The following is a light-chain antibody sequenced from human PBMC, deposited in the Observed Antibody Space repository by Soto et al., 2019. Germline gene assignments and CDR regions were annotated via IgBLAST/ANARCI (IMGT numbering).Light chain of an antibody. CDR3: QQYPNWPPMA. CDR2: GAS. CDR1: QSVSSN. V-gene: IGKV3-15*01. J-gene: IGKJ1*01. Sequence: EIVMTQSPATLSVSPGERATLSCRASQSVSSNLAWYQQKPGQAPRLLIYGASTRATGIPARFSGSGSGTESALSISGLQSEDFAVYYCQQYPNWPPMAFGQGTKVEIK.